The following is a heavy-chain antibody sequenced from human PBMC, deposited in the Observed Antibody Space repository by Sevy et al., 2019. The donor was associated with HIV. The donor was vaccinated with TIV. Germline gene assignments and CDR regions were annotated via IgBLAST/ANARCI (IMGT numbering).Heavy chain of an antibody. D-gene: IGHD6-13*01. CDR3: STHAGIAAAGTVFDC. J-gene: IGHJ4*02. Sequence: GGSLRLSCAASGFTFSDHYMEWVRQAPGKGLEWVGRTRNKADGYTTEYAASVKGRFTISRDDSENSLYLQMNSLKTEDTAVYYCSTHAGIAAAGTVFDCWGQGALVTVSS. CDR1: GFTFSDHY. CDR2: TRNKADGYTT. V-gene: IGHV3-72*01.